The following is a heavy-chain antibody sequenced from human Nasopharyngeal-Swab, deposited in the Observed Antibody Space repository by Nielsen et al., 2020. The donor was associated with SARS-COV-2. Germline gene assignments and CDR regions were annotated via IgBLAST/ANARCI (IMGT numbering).Heavy chain of an antibody. CDR3: ARDTSGRDAFDI. J-gene: IGHJ3*02. D-gene: IGHD6-19*01. V-gene: IGHV3-66*01. Sequence: VRQAPGKGLEWVSVIYSGGSTYYADSVKGRFTISRDNSKNTLYLQMNSLRAEDTAVYYCARDTSGRDAFDIWGQGTMVTVS. CDR2: IYSGGST.